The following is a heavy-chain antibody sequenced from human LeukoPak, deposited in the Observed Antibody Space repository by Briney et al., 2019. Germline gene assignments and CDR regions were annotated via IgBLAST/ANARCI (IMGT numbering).Heavy chain of an antibody. V-gene: IGHV3-20*04. Sequence: GGSLRLSCAASGFTFDDHGMHWVRQAPGKGLEWVSGINWNGGTTGYVDSVKGRFTISRDNAKNTLYLQMNSLRAQDTALYYCARDRSYGSFDYWGQGILVTVSS. CDR3: ARDRSYGSFDY. D-gene: IGHD5-18*01. CDR1: GFTFDDHG. J-gene: IGHJ4*02. CDR2: INWNGGTT.